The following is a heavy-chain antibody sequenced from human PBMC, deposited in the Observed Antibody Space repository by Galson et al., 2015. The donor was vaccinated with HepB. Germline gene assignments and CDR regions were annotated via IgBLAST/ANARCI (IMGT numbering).Heavy chain of an antibody. D-gene: IGHD2-15*01. CDR1: GFTFSSYA. V-gene: IGHV3-30-3*01. CDR3: ARDLDRPLDIVVVVAATPGGMDV. Sequence: SLRLSCAASGFTFSSYAMHWVRQAPGKGLEWVAVISYDGSNKYYADSVKGRFTISRDNSKNTLYLQMNSLRAEDTAVYYCARDLDRPLDIVVVVAATPGGMDVWGQGTTVTVSS. CDR2: ISYDGSNK. J-gene: IGHJ6*02.